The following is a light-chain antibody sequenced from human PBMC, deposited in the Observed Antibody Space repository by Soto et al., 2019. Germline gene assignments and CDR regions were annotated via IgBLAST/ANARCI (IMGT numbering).Light chain of an antibody. CDR2: AAS. J-gene: IGKJ1*01. V-gene: IGKV1-39*01. Sequence: DIQMTQSPSSLSASVGDRVTITCRASQSLSSYLNWYQQKPGKAPKLLIYAASSLQSGVRSRFSGGGSGTDFTLTISSLQPEDFATYYCQQSYSTLWTFGQGTKVEIK. CDR1: QSLSSY. CDR3: QQSYSTLWT.